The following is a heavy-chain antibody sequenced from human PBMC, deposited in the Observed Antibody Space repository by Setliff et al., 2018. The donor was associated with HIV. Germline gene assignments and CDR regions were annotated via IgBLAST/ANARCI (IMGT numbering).Heavy chain of an antibody. V-gene: IGHV1-2*06. CDR1: GYTFTGYF. D-gene: IGHD3-9*01. CDR3: AREYDVLTGYYISAFDI. J-gene: IGHJ3*02. Sequence: GASVKVSCKASGYTFTGYFIHWVRQAPGQGLEWVGRINPNSGDTNFAQRFQGRITMTRDKSISTAYLDLNRLRSDDTAVYYCAREYDVLTGYYISAFDIWGQGTMVTVSS. CDR2: INPNSGDT.